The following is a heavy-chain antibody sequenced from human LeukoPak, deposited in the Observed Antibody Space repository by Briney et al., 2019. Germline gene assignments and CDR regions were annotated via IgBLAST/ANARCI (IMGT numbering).Heavy chain of an antibody. CDR1: GYSFTAFY. V-gene: IGHV1-2*02. D-gene: IGHD3-10*01. J-gene: IGHJ4*02. Sequence: GASVKVSCKASGYSFTAFYIHWVRQAPGQGLEWMGWIHPRSGDTRYAQKFQGRVTMARGTSINTVYMDLSSLGSDDTAVYYCARDGEYGTGSYYRGSFDYWGQGILVTVSS. CDR3: ARDGEYGTGSYYRGSFDY. CDR2: IHPRSGDT.